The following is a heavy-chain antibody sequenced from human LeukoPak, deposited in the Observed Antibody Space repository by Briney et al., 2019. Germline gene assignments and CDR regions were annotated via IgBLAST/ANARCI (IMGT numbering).Heavy chain of an antibody. CDR2: ISGSGGST. CDR1: GFTFSSYA. V-gene: IGHV3-23*01. J-gene: IGHJ4*02. CDR3: AKDLRVVPAAMPFDY. D-gene: IGHD2-2*01. Sequence: PGGSLRLSCSASGFTFSSYAMSWVRPAPGKGVEWGLAISGSGGSTYYADSVKGRFTIPKDNSKNTLYLQMISLRAEDTAVYYCAKDLRVVPAAMPFDYWGQGTLVTVSS.